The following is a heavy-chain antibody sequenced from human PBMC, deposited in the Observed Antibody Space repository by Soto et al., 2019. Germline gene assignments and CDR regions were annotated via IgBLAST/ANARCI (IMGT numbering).Heavy chain of an antibody. J-gene: IGHJ5*02. CDR1: RGSFSGYY. CDR3: ARAIIVVVPAATAYNWFDP. D-gene: IGHD2-2*01. CDR2: INHSGST. V-gene: IGHV4-34*01. Sequence: PSETLSLTCAVYRGSFSGYYWSWIRQPPGKGLEWIGEINHSGSTNYNPSLKSRVTISVDTSKNQFSLKLSSVTAADTAVYYCARAIIVVVPAATAYNWFDPCGQGTLVTVSS.